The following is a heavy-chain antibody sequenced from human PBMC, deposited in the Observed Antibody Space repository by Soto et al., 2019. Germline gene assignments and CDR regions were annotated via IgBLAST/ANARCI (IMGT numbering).Heavy chain of an antibody. CDR1: GFSLSTSGVG. V-gene: IGHV2-5*02. Sequence: QITLKESGPTLVKPTQTLTLTCTFSGFSLSTSGVGVGWIRQPPGKALEWLALIYWDDDKRYSPSLKSRLTITTDTSNTQVVLTMPNMDPVYTVTYYCSHGSGSHWGQGTLVTVSS. CDR2: IYWDDDK. D-gene: IGHD3-10*01. CDR3: SHGSGSH. J-gene: IGHJ4*02.